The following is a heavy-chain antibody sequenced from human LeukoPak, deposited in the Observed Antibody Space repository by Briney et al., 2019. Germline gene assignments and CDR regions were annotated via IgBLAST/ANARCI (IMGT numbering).Heavy chain of an antibody. CDR3: ARGARICSSTSCQGYFDY. Sequence: SETLSLTCTVSGSSISSYYWSWIRQPPGKGLEWIGYIYYSGSTNYNPSLKSRVTISVDTSKNQFSLKLSSVTAADTAVYYCARGARICSSTSCQGYFDYWGQGTLVTVSS. CDR1: GSSISSYY. V-gene: IGHV4-59*01. CDR2: IYYSGST. D-gene: IGHD2-2*01. J-gene: IGHJ4*02.